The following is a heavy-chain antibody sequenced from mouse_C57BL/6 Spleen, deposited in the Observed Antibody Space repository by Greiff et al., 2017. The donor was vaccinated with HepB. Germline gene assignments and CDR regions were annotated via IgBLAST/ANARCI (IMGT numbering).Heavy chain of an antibody. J-gene: IGHJ4*01. D-gene: IGHD1-1*01. Sequence: EVQLQQSGAELVRPGASVKLSCTASGFNIKDYYMHWVKQRPEQGLEWIGRIDPEDGDTEYAPKFQGKATMTADTSSNTAYLQLSSLTSEDTAVYYCTTYSSPYYYATDYWGQGTSVTVSS. CDR1: GFNIKDYY. CDR2: IDPEDGDT. CDR3: TTYSSPYYYATDY. V-gene: IGHV14-1*01.